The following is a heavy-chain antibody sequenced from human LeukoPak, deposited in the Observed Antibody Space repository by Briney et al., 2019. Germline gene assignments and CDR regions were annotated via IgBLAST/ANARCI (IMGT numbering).Heavy chain of an antibody. CDR3: ARGREGSSSGWYLH. CDR1: GGPISSYY. CDR2: IYYSGST. Sequence: PSETLSLTCTVSGGPISSYYWSWIRQPPGKGLEWIGYIYYSGSTNYNPSLKSRVTISVDTYKNQFSLKLSSVTAADTAVYYCARGREGSSSGWYLHWGQGTLVTVSS. V-gene: IGHV4-59*08. J-gene: IGHJ4*02. D-gene: IGHD6-19*01.